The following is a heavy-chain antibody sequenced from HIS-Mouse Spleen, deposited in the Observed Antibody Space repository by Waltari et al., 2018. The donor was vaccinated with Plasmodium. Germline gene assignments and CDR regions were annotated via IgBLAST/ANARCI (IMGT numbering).Heavy chain of an antibody. V-gene: IGHV3-7*01. CDR1: GFTFSSYW. J-gene: IGHJ4*02. D-gene: IGHD6-13*01. CDR3: ARGRYSSSWYYFDY. Sequence: EVQLVESGGGLVQPGGSLRLSCAASGFTFSSYWMSWVRQAPGKGVEWVANIKQDGSEKYYVDSVKGRFTISRDNAKNSRYLQMNSLRAEDTAVYYCARGRYSSSWYYFDYWGQGTLVTVSS. CDR2: IKQDGSEK.